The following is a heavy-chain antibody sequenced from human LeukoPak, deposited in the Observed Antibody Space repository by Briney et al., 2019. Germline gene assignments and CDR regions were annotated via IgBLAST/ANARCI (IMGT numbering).Heavy chain of an antibody. CDR3: TSRPYCSGGSCYQIYGMDV. J-gene: IGHJ6*02. V-gene: IGHV3-73*01. CDR2: IRSKANSYAT. Sequence: GGSLRLSCAASGFTFSGSAMHWVRQASGKGLEWVGRIRSKANSYATAYAASVKGRFTISRDDSKNTAYLQMNSLKTEDTAVYYCTSRPYCSGGSCYQIYGMDVWGQGTTVTVSS. D-gene: IGHD2-15*01. CDR1: GFTFSGSA.